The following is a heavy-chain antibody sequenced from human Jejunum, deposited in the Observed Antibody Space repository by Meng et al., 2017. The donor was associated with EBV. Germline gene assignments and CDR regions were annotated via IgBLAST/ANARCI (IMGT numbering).Heavy chain of an antibody. CDR3: ARYSSGWHSDVDY. D-gene: IGHD6-19*01. J-gene: IGHJ4*02. CDR2: ISSTTTYI. V-gene: IGHV3-21*01. CDR1: GFDFNIYA. Sequence: VSLVESWGGLVKPGGSLSLSCAASGFDFNIYALTWVRQAPGKGLEWVSVISSTTTYIYYADSARGRFTISRDNAENSLYLQMNSLRADDTAVYYCARYSSGWHSDVDYWGQGTLVTVSS.